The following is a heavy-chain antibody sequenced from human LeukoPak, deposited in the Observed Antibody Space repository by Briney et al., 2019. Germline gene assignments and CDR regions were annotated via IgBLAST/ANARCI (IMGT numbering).Heavy chain of an antibody. CDR3: ARGVTY. Sequence: SETLSLTCAVYGGSFSGYYWSWIRQPPGKGLEWIGEINHSGSTNYNPSLKSRVTISVDTSKNQFSLKLSSVTAADTAVYYCARGVTYWGQGTLVTVSS. J-gene: IGHJ4*02. V-gene: IGHV4-34*01. CDR1: GGSFSGYY. CDR2: INHSGST.